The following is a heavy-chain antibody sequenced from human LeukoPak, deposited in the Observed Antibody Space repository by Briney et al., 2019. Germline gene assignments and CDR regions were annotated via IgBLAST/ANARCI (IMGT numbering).Heavy chain of an antibody. D-gene: IGHD3-9*01. CDR2: VNLNTGGA. V-gene: IGHV1-2*02. CDR3: AKDLNANILTGYYVDY. Sequence: ASVKVPCKASGYTFTAYYIHWVRQAPGQGLEWMGWVNLNTGGANYARKFLGRVTMTRDTSITTAYMELSRLQSDDTAVYYCAKDLNANILTGYYVDYWGQGTLVTVSS. J-gene: IGHJ4*02. CDR1: GYTFTAYY.